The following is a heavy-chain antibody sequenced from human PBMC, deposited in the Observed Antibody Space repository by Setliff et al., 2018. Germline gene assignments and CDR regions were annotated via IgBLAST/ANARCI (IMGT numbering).Heavy chain of an antibody. V-gene: IGHV1-18*04. Sequence: ASVKVSCKASGYTFTTYGISWVRQAPGQGLEWMGWIGARNVKTNYAQKFQDRVTTTTDTSTSAGYMELRSLTSDDTAVYYCARRWETGDQDAYDIWGQGTMVTVSS. J-gene: IGHJ3*02. CDR2: IGARNVKT. CDR3: ARRWETGDQDAYDI. CDR1: GYTFTTYG. D-gene: IGHD7-27*01.